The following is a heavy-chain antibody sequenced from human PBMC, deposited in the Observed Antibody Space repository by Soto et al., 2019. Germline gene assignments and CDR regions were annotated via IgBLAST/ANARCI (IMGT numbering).Heavy chain of an antibody. D-gene: IGHD2-15*01. J-gene: IGHJ5*02. CDR1: RGTFSSYA. V-gene: IGHV1-69*01. CDR3: AREYCSGGSCYSSAFWFDP. Sequence: QVQLVQSGAEVKKPGSSVKVSCKASRGTFSSYAISWVRQAPGQGLEWMGGIIPIFGTANYAQKFQGRVTITADESTITAYMELSSLRSEDTAVYYCAREYCSGGSCYSSAFWFDPWGQGTLVTVSS. CDR2: IIPIFGTA.